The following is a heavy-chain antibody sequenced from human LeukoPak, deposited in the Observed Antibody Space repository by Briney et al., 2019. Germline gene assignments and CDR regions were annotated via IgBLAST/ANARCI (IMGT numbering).Heavy chain of an antibody. Sequence: GGSLRLSCAASGFTFYDYGMTWVRQAPGKGLEWVSTISGSGLSTYYADSVKGRFTISRDNAKNSLFLQMNSLRAEDTAVYYCARDGSGRVPEMSAPDYWGQGTLVTVSS. CDR3: ARDGSGRVPEMSAPDY. V-gene: IGHV3-23*01. CDR2: ISGSGLST. D-gene: IGHD3-10*01. CDR1: GFTFYDYG. J-gene: IGHJ4*02.